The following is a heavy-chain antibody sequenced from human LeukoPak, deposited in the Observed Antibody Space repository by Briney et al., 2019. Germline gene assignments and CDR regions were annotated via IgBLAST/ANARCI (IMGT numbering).Heavy chain of an antibody. CDR2: ISYDGSNK. V-gene: IGHV3-30*18. CDR3: AKGRAAAGYYYYGMDV. CDR1: GLTFSSYG. J-gene: IGHJ6*02. D-gene: IGHD6-13*01. Sequence: GGSLRLSCAASGLTFSSYGMHWVRQAPGKGLEWVAVISYDGSNKYYADSVKGRFTISRDNSKNTLYLQMNSLRAEDTAVCYCAKGRAAAGYYYYGMDVWGQGTTVTVSS.